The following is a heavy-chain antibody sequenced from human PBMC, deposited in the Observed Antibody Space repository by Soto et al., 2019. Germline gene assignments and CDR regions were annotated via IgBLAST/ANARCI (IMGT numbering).Heavy chain of an antibody. Sequence: PSETLSLTCTDSGGSISGHYWSWIRQPPGQALEWIGNIYYSGSTNYNPSLKSRLTISVDTSKNQFSLKLTSVTAADTAVYYCVRANYFDYWGQGTLVTVSS. CDR1: GGSISGHY. V-gene: IGHV4-59*11. CDR3: VRANYFDY. CDR2: IYYSGST. J-gene: IGHJ4*02.